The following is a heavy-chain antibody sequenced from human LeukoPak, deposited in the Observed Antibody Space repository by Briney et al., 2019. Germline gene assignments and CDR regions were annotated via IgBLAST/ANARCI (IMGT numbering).Heavy chain of an antibody. V-gene: IGHV4-39*07. Sequence: PSETLSLTCTVSGGSISSSSYYWGWIRQPPGKGLEWIGSIYYSGSTYYNPSLKSRVTISVDTSKNQFSLKLSSVTAADTAVYYCARAVSSSSWQHYHNWFDPWGQGTLVTVSS. D-gene: IGHD6-13*01. J-gene: IGHJ5*02. CDR3: ARAVSSSSWQHYHNWFDP. CDR2: IYYSGST. CDR1: GGSISSSSYY.